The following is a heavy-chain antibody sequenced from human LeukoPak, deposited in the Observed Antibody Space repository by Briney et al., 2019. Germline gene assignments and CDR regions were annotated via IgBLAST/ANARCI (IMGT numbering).Heavy chain of an antibody. CDR1: GYTFTHYA. Sequence: ASVKVSCKASGYTFTHYAINWVRQAPGQGLEWMGWINTNTATPMYAQGFSGRFVFSLDVSDSTAYLQISSLKAGDTAVYHCARDPTRSPGGGFFSPLGYWGQGSLVTVSS. D-gene: IGHD2-15*01. CDR3: ARDPTRSPGGGFFSPLGY. V-gene: IGHV7-4-1*02. CDR2: INTNTATP. J-gene: IGHJ4*02.